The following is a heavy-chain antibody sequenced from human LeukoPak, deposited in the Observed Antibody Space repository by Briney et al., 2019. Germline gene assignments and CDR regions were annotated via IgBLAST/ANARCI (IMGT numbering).Heavy chain of an antibody. D-gene: IGHD2-15*01. CDR1: GGSISSGDFY. J-gene: IGHJ4*02. CDR3: ARTYCSGGSCYYLLFDY. CDR2: IYYSGSA. V-gene: IGHV4-30-4*08. Sequence: SQTLSLTCTVSGGSISSGDFYWSWIRQPLGRGLEWIGYIYYSGSAYYNPSLKSRVTISVDTSKNQFSLKLSSVTAADTAVYYCARTYCSGGSCYYLLFDYWGQGTLVTVSS.